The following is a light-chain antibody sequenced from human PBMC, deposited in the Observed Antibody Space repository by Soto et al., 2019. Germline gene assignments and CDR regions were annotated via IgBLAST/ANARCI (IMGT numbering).Light chain of an antibody. CDR3: FSSQTTSTHD. V-gene: IGLV2-14*01. Sequence: QSALTQPASLSGSPGQSITISCTGTSSDIGAYDYVSWFQQHPGKAPKLMISEVNNRPSGVSNRFSGSKSGNTAYMTISGLQLENEAEYFCFSSQTTSTHDFGTGTKSP. J-gene: IGLJ1*01. CDR1: SSDIGAYDY. CDR2: EVN.